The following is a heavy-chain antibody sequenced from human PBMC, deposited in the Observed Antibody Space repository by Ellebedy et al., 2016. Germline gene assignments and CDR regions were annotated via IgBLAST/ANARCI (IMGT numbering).Heavy chain of an antibody. CDR3: ARATGNYYYYGMDV. V-gene: IGHV4-39*07. D-gene: IGHD1-1*01. CDR1: GGSISSSSHY. CDR2: IYYSGST. J-gene: IGHJ6*02. Sequence: SETLSLTXTVSGGSISSSSHYWGWIRQPPGKGLEWIGSIYYSGSTYYNPSLKSRVTTSVDTSKNQFSLKLNSVTAADTAVYYCARATGNYYYYGMDVWGQGTTVTVSS.